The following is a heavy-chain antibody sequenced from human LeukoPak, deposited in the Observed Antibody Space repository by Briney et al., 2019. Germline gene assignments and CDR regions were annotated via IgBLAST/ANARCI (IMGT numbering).Heavy chain of an antibody. V-gene: IGHV3-74*01. J-gene: IGHJ4*02. CDR2: ISSDGSTT. CDR1: GFTFSTSW. Sequence: GGSLRLSCATSGFTFSTSWMHWVRQAPGKGLVWVSRISSDGSTTTYADSVKGRFTISRDNAKNTLYLQMNSLRVEDTAVYCCVRVRSSSWYDYWGQGALVTVSS. D-gene: IGHD6-13*01. CDR3: VRVRSSSWYDY.